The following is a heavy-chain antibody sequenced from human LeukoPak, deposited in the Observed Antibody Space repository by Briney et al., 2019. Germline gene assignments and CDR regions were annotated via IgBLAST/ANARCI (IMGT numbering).Heavy chain of an antibody. CDR3: AGGTRDSGLK. D-gene: IGHD6-19*01. Sequence: PGGSLRLSCAASGFTFSSYSMMWVRQAPGKGLEWLSYISSGSNDIYYADSVEGRFSISRDNAKNSLYLQMISLRAEDTAVYYCAGGTRDSGLKWGQGTLVTVSS. V-gene: IGHV3-48*01. CDR1: GFTFSSYS. CDR2: ISSGSNDI. J-gene: IGHJ4*02.